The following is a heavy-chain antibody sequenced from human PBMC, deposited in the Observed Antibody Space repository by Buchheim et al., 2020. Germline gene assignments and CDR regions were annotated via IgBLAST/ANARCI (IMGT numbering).Heavy chain of an antibody. CDR3: ARGAVGFLEWSKGSWFDP. Sequence: QVQLVQSGAEVKKPGASVKVSCKASGYTFTGYYMHWVRQAPGQGLEWMGWINPNRGGTNYAQKFQGRVTMTRDKSISTAYMELSRLRSDDTAVYYCARGAVGFLEWSKGSWFDPWGQGTL. J-gene: IGHJ5*02. CDR1: GYTFTGYY. D-gene: IGHD3-3*01. V-gene: IGHV1-2*02. CDR2: INPNRGGT.